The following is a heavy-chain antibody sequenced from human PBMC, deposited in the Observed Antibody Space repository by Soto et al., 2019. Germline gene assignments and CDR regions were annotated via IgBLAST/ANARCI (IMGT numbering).Heavy chain of an antibody. V-gene: IGHV3-7*01. Sequence: GGSLRLSCAASGFTFSSYWMSWVRQAPGKGLEWVANIKQDGSEKYYVDSVKGRFTISRDNAKNSLYLQMNSLRAEDTAVYYCARLVVLMVYAPKFDYWGQGTLVTVSS. CDR2: IKQDGSEK. CDR1: GFTFSSYW. CDR3: ARLVVLMVYAPKFDY. J-gene: IGHJ4*02. D-gene: IGHD2-8*01.